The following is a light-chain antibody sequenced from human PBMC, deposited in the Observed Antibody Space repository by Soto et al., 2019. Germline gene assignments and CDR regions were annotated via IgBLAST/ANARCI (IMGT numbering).Light chain of an antibody. V-gene: IGLV2-14*01. J-gene: IGLJ2*01. CDR3: SSYTSSSTLV. CDR1: SSDDGGYHY. Sequence: QSALTQPASVSRSPGQSITSSCTGTSSDDGGYHYVSWYQQHPGKAPKLMIYDVSTRPSGVSNRISGSKSGNTAALTISGLQAEDEADYYCSSYTSSSTLVFGGGTKLTVL. CDR2: DVS.